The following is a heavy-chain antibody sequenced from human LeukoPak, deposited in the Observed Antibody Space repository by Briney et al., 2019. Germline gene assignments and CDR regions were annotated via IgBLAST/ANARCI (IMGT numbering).Heavy chain of an antibody. D-gene: IGHD3-10*01. J-gene: IGHJ6*03. V-gene: IGHV3-23*01. CDR2: ISGSGGST. CDR1: GFTFSSYA. CDR3: ARDRSDMVRGVMCYYMDV. Sequence: PGGSLRLSCAASGFTFSSYAMSWVRQAPGKGLEWVSAISGSGGSTYYADSVKGRFTISRNNAKNSLYLQMNSLRAEDTAVYYCARDRSDMVRGVMCYYMDVWGKGTTVTVSS.